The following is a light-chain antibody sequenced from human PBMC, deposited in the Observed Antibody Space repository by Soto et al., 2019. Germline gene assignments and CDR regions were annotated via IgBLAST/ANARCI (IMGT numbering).Light chain of an antibody. J-gene: IGLJ2*01. CDR2: DVR. Sequence: QSALTQPASVSASPGQSITISCTGTSSDIGAYEHVSWYQQRPGRAPKVLIYDVRIRPSEVSNRFSGSKSGDTASLTISGLQAEDEAVYYCASKTTSSTVLFGGGTKLTVL. CDR1: SSDIGAYEH. CDR3: ASKTTSSTVL. V-gene: IGLV2-14*03.